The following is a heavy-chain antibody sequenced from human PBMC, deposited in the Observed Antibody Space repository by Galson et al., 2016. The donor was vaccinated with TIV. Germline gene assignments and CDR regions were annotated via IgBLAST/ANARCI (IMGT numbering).Heavy chain of an antibody. CDR3: ARDGVPHTTRPDWAENWLDP. D-gene: IGHD3-9*01. V-gene: IGHV3-30-3*01. J-gene: IGHJ5*02. CDR1: GFTFATYA. CDR2: ISYDGNSQ. Sequence: SLRLSCAASGFTFATYAMHWVRQAPGKGLEWVTVISYDGNSQYYADSVRGRFTISRDNSKNTLYLQMNSLRIEDTAAYYCARDGVPHTTRPDWAENWLDPWGQGTLVTVSS.